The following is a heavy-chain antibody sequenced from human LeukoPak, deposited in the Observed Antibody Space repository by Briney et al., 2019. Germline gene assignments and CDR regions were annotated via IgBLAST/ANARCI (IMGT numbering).Heavy chain of an antibody. CDR2: ICPGDSDT. D-gene: IGHD2-2*01. Sequence: PGESLKIPCKGSGDSFTSYWIGWVRQMPGKGLEWMGIICPGDSDTRYSPSFQGQVTISADKSISTAYLQWSSLKASDTAMYYCARRGYCSSTSCYPYYYYMDVWGKGTTVTVSS. V-gene: IGHV5-51*01. CDR1: GDSFTSYW. CDR3: ARRGYCSSTSCYPYYYYMDV. J-gene: IGHJ6*03.